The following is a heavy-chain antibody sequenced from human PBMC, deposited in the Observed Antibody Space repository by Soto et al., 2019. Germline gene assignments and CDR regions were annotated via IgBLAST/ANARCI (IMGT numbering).Heavy chain of an antibody. Sequence: GGSLRLSCAASGFTFSTYAVHWVRQAPGKGLEWVAVISNDESKKYYANSVKGRFTISRDNSNNTGYLQMNSLRREDTAIYYCARSIAVAGLEYWGPGTLVPVSS. V-gene: IGHV3-30-3*01. J-gene: IGHJ4*02. D-gene: IGHD6-19*01. CDR3: ARSIAVAGLEY. CDR1: GFTFSTYA. CDR2: ISNDESKK.